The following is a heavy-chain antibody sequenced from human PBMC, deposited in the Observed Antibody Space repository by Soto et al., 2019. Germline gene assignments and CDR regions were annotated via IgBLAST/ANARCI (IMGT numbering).Heavy chain of an antibody. J-gene: IGHJ6*02. CDR1: GFTFSSYG. D-gene: IGHD1-26*01. V-gene: IGHV3-33*01. CDR3: ARGLGATDYYGMDV. CDR2: IWYDGSNK. Sequence: GGSLRLSCAASGFTFSSYGMHWVRQAPGKGLEWVAVIWYDGSNKYYADSVKGRFTISRDNSKNTLYLQMNSLRAEDTAVYYCARGLGATDYYGMDVWGQGTTVTVSS.